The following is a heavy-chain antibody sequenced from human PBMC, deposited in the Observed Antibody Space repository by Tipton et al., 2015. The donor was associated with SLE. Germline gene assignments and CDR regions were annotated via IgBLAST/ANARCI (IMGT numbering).Heavy chain of an antibody. Sequence: QLVQSGAELKKPGASVKVSCKASGYTFSRYGISWVRQAPGQGLEWMGWISGYNGNTNYAQKFHGRVTMTTDTSTSTAYLELRSLRSDDTGRYYCARSMTPDYRDVWGKGTTVTVSS. V-gene: IGHV1-18*01. CDR1: GYTFSRYG. J-gene: IGHJ6*03. CDR3: ARSMTPDYRDV. D-gene: IGHD2-15*01. CDR2: ISGYNGNT.